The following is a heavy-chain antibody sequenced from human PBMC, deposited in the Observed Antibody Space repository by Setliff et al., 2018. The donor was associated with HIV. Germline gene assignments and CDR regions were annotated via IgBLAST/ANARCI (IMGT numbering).Heavy chain of an antibody. CDR2: VYSTGST. J-gene: IGHJ3*02. CDR3: ARVATGPESFDI. CDR1: GASIWNYY. Sequence: SETLSLTCTVSGASIWNYYWSWIRQPPGKGLEWIGYVYSTGSTNSKSSLKSRVTISVDTSKNQFSLKLSSVTAADTAVYYCARVATGPESFDIWGQGTMVT. V-gene: IGHV4-59*01. D-gene: IGHD3-9*01.